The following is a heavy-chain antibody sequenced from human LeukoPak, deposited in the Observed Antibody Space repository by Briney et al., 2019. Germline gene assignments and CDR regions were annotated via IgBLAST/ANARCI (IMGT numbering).Heavy chain of an antibody. D-gene: IGHD3-10*01. V-gene: IGHV6-1*01. J-gene: IGHJ5*02. CDR2: TYYRSKWYN. CDR3: ARRAYRGVIIRNNLNRFDP. Sequence: SQTLSLTCAISGDSVSSNSAAWNWIRQSPSRGLEWLGRTYYRSKWYNDYAVSVKSRITINPDTSKNQFSLKLSSVTAADTAVYYCARRAYRGVIIRNNLNRFDPWGQGTLVTVSS. CDR1: GDSVSSNSAA.